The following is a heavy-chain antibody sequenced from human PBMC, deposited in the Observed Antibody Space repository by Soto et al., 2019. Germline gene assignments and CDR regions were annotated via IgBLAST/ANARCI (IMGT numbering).Heavy chain of an antibody. CDR3: ARGPGYYDSSGYYYYDY. D-gene: IGHD3-22*01. Sequence: PSETLSLTCTVSGGSISSGGYYWSWIRQHPGKGLEWIGYIYYSGSTYYNPSLKSRVTISVDTSKNQFSLKLSSVTAADTAVYYCARGPGYYDSSGYYYYDYWGQGTLVTVSS. CDR1: GGSISSGGYY. CDR2: IYYSGST. V-gene: IGHV4-31*03. J-gene: IGHJ4*02.